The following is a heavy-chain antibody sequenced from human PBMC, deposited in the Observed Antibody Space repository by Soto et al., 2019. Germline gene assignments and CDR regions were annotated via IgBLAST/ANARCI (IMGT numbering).Heavy chain of an antibody. V-gene: IGHV1-69*11. J-gene: IGHJ6*02. D-gene: IGHD6-13*01. CDR3: TRAVVITAAVYEYYGMDV. Sequence: QAQLVQSGAEVKMPGSSVKVSCKASGGTFRSYAMNWVRQGPGQGLEWMGRIIPMLRTPNYAQKFQGRVKITADESSRTAYMELSSLRSDDSAVYYCTRAVVITAAVYEYYGMDVWGQGTTVTVSS. CDR2: IIPMLRTP. CDR1: GGTFRSYA.